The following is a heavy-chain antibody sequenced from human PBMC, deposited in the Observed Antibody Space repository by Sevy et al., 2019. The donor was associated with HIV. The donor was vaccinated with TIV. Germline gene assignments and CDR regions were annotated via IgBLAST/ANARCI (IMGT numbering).Heavy chain of an antibody. CDR2: IYYSGST. D-gene: IGHD3-16*01. V-gene: IGHV4-31*03. CDR3: ARVGESSTLVY. J-gene: IGHJ4*02. Sequence: SETLSLTCTVSGGSISSGGYYWSWIRQHPGKGMEWIGYIYYSGSTYYNPSLKRRVTISVDTSKNQFSLKLSSVTAADTAVYYCARVGESSTLVYWGQGTLVTISS. CDR1: GGSISSGGYY.